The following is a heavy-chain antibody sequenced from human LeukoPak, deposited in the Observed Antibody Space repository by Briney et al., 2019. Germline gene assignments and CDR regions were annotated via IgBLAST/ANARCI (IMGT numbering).Heavy chain of an antibody. J-gene: IGHJ5*02. D-gene: IGHD4-11*01. V-gene: IGHV3-23*01. Sequence: GGSLRLSCAASGFTFSSYAMSWVRQAPGKGLGWVSAISGSGGSTYYAASVKGRFTISRDNSKNTLYLQMNSLRAEDTAVYYCAKAPDYIVFSTFDPWGQGTLVTVSS. CDR1: GFTFSSYA. CDR2: ISGSGGST. CDR3: AKAPDYIVFSTFDP.